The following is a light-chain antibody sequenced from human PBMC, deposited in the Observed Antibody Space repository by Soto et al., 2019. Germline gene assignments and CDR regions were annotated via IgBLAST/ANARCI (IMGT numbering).Light chain of an antibody. Sequence: EMGLARSTCVLYLSPAQRAPFSCRASQSVSSYLAWYQQKPGQAPRLLIYDAFNRVTGIPARFSGSGSGTDFTLTISSLEPEDFAVYYCHQRKSWPRTFGQGTKVDI. J-gene: IGKJ1*01. CDR1: QSVSSY. CDR3: HQRKSWPRT. CDR2: DAF. V-gene: IGKV3-11*01.